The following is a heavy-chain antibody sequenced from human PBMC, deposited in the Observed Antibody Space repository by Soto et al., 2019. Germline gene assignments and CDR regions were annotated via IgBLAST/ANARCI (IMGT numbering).Heavy chain of an antibody. J-gene: IGHJ4*02. CDR3: ASGRPHTARARRDCDW. V-gene: IGHV3-11*06. Sequence: QVHLVESGGGLVKPGGSLRLSCAASGFTFSDHYMSWIRQAPGKGLEWVSDIGSRTSYTTYADSVKGRFTISRDNAKNSLYLQMHSLGVDDTAVYYCASGRPHTARARRDCDWWGQGALVTVSS. D-gene: IGHD5-18*01. CDR1: GFTFSDHY. CDR2: IGSRTSYT.